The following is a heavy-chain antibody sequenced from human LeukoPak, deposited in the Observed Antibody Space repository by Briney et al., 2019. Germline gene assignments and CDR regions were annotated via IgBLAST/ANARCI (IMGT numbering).Heavy chain of an antibody. J-gene: IGHJ4*02. CDR1: GFTFSGYA. Sequence: PGGSLRLSCAASGFTFSGYAMSWVRQAPGKGLEWISYISGDSSQIFYADSVKGRFTTSRDNAKNSLHLQMSSLRVEDTALYYCVRDQGAPDYWGQGTLLTVSS. CDR2: ISGDSSQI. D-gene: IGHD1-26*01. CDR3: VRDQGAPDY. V-gene: IGHV3-48*01.